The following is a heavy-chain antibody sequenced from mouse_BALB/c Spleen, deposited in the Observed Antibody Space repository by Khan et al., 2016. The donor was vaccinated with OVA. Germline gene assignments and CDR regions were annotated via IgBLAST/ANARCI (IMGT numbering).Heavy chain of an antibody. CDR1: GYTFTSYW. Sequence: VQLQESGAELAKPGASVKMSCTASGYTFTSYWMHWIKQRHGQGLEWIGYINPTSGYTDYNQKFKDKATLTADKSSSTAYMQLSSLTSDDSAVYYCARDRIDYGGQGTALTVAS. CDR3: ARDRIDY. V-gene: IGHV1-7*01. CDR2: INPTSGYT. J-gene: IGHJ2*01.